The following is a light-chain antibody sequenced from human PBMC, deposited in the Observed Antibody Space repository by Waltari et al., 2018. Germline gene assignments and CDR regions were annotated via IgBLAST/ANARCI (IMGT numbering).Light chain of an antibody. CDR3: AAWDDSLNGVV. CDR1: SSNIGSNT. CDR2: NNH. Sequence: QSVLTQPPSASATPGQRVTISCSGSSSNIGSNTVTWYQPLPGTAPKLLIYNNHQRPSGVPDRFSGSKSGTSASLAISGLQSEDEADYYCAAWDDSLNGVVFGGGTKLTVL. J-gene: IGLJ2*01. V-gene: IGLV1-44*01.